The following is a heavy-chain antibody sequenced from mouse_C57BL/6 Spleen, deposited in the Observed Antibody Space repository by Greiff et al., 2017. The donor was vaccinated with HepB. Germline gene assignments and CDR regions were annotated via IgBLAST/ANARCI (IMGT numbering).Heavy chain of an antibody. J-gene: IGHJ4*01. D-gene: IGHD2-3*01. CDR3: ARADGYYVPRSMDY. Sequence: VQLKESGPGLVKPSQSLSLTCSVTGYSITSGYYWNWIRQFPGNKLEWMGYISYDGSNNYNPSLKNRISITRDTSKNQFFLKLNSVTTEDTATYYCARADGYYVPRSMDYWGQGTSVTVSS. CDR2: ISYDGSN. V-gene: IGHV3-6*01. CDR1: GYSITSGYY.